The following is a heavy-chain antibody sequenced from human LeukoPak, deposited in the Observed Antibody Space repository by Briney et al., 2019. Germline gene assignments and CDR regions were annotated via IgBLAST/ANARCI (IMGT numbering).Heavy chain of an antibody. CDR1: GGSISSYY. CDR3: ARYDSSGYFKNWFDP. V-gene: IGHV4-59*01. J-gene: IGHJ5*02. Sequence: PSETLSLTCTVSGGSISSYYWSWIRQPPGKGLEWIGYIYYSGSTNYNPSLKSRVTISVDTSKNQFPLKLSSVTAADTAGYYCARYDSSGYFKNWFDPWGQGTLVTVSS. D-gene: IGHD3-22*01. CDR2: IYYSGST.